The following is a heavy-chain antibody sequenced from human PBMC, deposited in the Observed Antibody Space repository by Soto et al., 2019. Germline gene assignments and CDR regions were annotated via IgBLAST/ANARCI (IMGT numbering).Heavy chain of an antibody. CDR2: IIPILGIA. D-gene: IGHD2-15*01. CDR1: GCTFSSYP. Sequence: SVKVSRKASGCTFSSYPIRWVLQAPGKGLEWMGRIIPILGIANYAQKFQGRVTITADKSTSTAYMELSSLRFEVTAVYYCARAPILPGWFDPWGQGTLVTVSS. J-gene: IGHJ5*02. CDR3: ARAPILPGWFDP. V-gene: IGHV1-69*04.